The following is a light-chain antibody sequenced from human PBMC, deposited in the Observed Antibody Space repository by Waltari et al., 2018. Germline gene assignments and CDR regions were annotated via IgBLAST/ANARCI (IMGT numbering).Light chain of an antibody. CDR3: SSNAAGSSYVV. V-gene: IGLV2-23*02. Sequence: QSALTQPASVSGSPGQSITISCTGTSSDIGSYNLVSWYQQHPGKVHKLIIYEVIKRPSGISDRFSGSKSGNTASLTISGLQAEDEADYYCSSNAAGSSYVVFGGGTRLTVL. J-gene: IGLJ2*01. CDR1: SSDIGSYNL. CDR2: EVI.